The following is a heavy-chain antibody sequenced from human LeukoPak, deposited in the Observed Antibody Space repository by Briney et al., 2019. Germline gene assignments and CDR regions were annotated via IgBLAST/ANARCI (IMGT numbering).Heavy chain of an antibody. D-gene: IGHD2-2*01. J-gene: IGHJ2*01. CDR2: IYYSGST. CDR3: ARQVVVVPAATPAGYFDL. CDR1: GGSISSSSYY. Sequence: PSETLSLTCTVSGGSISSSSYYWGWIRQPPGKGLEWIGSIYYSGSTYYNPSLKSRVTISVDTSKNQFSLKLSSVTAADTAVYYCARQVVVVPAATPAGYFDLWGHGTLVTVSS. V-gene: IGHV4-39*01.